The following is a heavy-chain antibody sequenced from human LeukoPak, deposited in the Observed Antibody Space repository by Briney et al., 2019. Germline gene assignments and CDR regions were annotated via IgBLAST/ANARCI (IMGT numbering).Heavy chain of an antibody. J-gene: IGHJ4*02. CDR2: INYSGTT. CDR1: GGSLSGYY. CDR3: ARHLALSWFGELLLWNY. D-gene: IGHD3-10*01. V-gene: IGHV4-34*01. Sequence: PSETLSLTCAVYGGSLSGYYWSWIRQPPGKGLEWIGEINYSGTTNYNPSLKSRVTISLDTSTNQFSLKLSSVTAADTAMYYCARHLALSWFGELLLWNYWGQGTLATVSS.